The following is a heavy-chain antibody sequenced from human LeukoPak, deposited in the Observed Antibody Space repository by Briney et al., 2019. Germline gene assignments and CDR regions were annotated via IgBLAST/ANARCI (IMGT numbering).Heavy chain of an antibody. Sequence: PGGSLRLSCAASGFTFSSYWMSWVRQAPGKGLEWVANIKQDGSEKYYVDSVKGRFTISRDNAKNSLYLQMNSLRAEDTAVYYCARDPIIAVADHYYYYGMDVWGKGTKVTVSS. CDR2: IKQDGSEK. J-gene: IGHJ6*04. D-gene: IGHD6-19*01. CDR1: GFTFSSYW. V-gene: IGHV3-7*03. CDR3: ARDPIIAVADHYYYYGMDV.